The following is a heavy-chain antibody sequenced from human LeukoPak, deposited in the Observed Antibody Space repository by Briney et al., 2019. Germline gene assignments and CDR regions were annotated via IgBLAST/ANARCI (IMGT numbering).Heavy chain of an antibody. J-gene: IGHJ4*02. V-gene: IGHV4-4*07. CDR1: GGSISSYC. D-gene: IGHD4-17*01. Sequence: SETLSLTCSVSGGSISSYCWSWIRQSAGKQPEWIGRMYTSGSTYYNPSLKSRVTMSADTSKNQFSLKLTSVTAADTSVYYCAREGGPGGDYGSIDSWGQGTLVTVSS. CDR3: AREGGPGGDYGSIDS. CDR2: MYTSGST.